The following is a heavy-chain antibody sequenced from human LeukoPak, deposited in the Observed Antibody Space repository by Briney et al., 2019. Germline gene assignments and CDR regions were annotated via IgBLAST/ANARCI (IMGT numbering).Heavy chain of an antibody. D-gene: IGHD6-13*01. V-gene: IGHV4-59*08. CDR1: GGSISSYY. CDR2: IYYSGST. J-gene: IGHJ4*02. CDR3: ARLSPGMAAAATMEIDY. Sequence: SETLSLTCTVSGGSISSYYWSWIRQPPGKGLEWIGYIYYSGSTNYNPSLKSRVTISVDTSKNQFSLKLSSVTAADTAVYYCARLSPGMAAAATMEIDYWGQGTLVTVSS.